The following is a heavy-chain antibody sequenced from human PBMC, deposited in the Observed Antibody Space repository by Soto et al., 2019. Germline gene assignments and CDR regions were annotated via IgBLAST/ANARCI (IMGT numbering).Heavy chain of an antibody. CDR1: GGSISSSSYY. V-gene: IGHV4-39*01. D-gene: IGHD3-10*01. Sequence: QLQLQESGPGLVKPSETLSLTCTVSGGSISSSSYYWGWIRQPPGKGLEWIGSIYYSGSTYYNPSLKSRVAISVDTSKNQVSLKLSSVTAADTAVYYCARGTFYYGSGGNFDYWGQGTLVTVSS. CDR3: ARGTFYYGSGGNFDY. J-gene: IGHJ4*02. CDR2: IYYSGST.